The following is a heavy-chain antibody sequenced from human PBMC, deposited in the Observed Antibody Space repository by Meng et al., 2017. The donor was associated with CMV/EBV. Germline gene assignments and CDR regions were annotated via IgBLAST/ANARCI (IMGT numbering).Heavy chain of an antibody. D-gene: IGHD2-2*02. CDR2: IIPIFGTA. Sequence: SVKVSCKASGGTFSSYAISWVRQAPGQGLEWMGGIIPIFGTANYAQKFQGRVTITTDESTSTAYMEMSSLRSEDTAVYYCSRDCSSTSCYMEELNWFDPWGQGTLVTVSS. J-gene: IGHJ5*02. V-gene: IGHV1-69*05. CDR3: SRDCSSTSCYMEELNWFDP. CDR1: GGTFSSYA.